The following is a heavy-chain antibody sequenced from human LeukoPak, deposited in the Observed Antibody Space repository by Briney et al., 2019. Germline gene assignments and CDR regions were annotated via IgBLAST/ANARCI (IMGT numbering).Heavy chain of an antibody. Sequence: GASVKVSCKASGYTFTDYYMHWVRQAPGQGLEWMGWINPNSGGTNYAQKFQGRVTMTRDTSISTAYMELSRLRSDDTAVYYCARGLYAIANYVEDAFEIWGHGTMVTVSS. CDR2: INPNSGGT. CDR3: ARGLYAIANYVEDAFEI. D-gene: IGHD4/OR15-4a*01. CDR1: GYTFTDYY. J-gene: IGHJ3*02. V-gene: IGHV1-2*02.